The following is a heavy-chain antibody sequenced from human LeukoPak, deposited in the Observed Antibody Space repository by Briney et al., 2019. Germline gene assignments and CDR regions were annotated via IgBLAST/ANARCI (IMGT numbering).Heavy chain of an antibody. CDR3: AKVNGGYYFPEGSHAFDI. CDR2: ISYDVIKK. J-gene: IGHJ3*02. D-gene: IGHD3-22*01. V-gene: IGHV3-30*18. CDR1: TFTFSRYG. Sequence: PGGSLRLSCAAFTFTFSRYGMNWVRQAPDKGLGWVAVISYDVIKKFYPDSVKGRFTISRDNSKNTLYLQMNSLRAEDTAVYYCAKVNGGYYFPEGSHAFDIWGQGTMVTVSS.